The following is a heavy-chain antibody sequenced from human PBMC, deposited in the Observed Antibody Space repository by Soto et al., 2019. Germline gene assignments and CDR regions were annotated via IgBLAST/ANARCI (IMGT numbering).Heavy chain of an antibody. J-gene: IGHJ3*02. CDR3: ARHGRFRVVYCSGGSCYNAFDI. D-gene: IGHD2-15*01. CDR1: GGSISSSSYY. Sequence: QLQLQESGPGLVKPSETLSLTCTVSGGSISSSSYYWGWIRQPPGKGLEWIGSIYYSGSTYYNPSLKSRVTIYVDTSKNQFSLKLSSVTAADTAVYYCARHGRFRVVYCSGGSCYNAFDIWGQGTMVTVSS. CDR2: IYYSGST. V-gene: IGHV4-39*01.